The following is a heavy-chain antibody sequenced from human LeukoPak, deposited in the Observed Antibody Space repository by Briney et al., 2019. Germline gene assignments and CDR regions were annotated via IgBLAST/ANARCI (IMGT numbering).Heavy chain of an antibody. CDR3: ARHRAYDSGTYYRWFDP. Sequence: SETLSLTCTVSGGSISSFYRSWIRQPPGMGLEWIGYIHVNGDTNYNPSLKSRVTISVDTSKNQCSLKLTSVTAADTAVYYCARHRAYDSGTYYRWFDPWGWGTRVTVTS. CDR1: GGSISSFY. CDR2: IHVNGDT. D-gene: IGHD3-22*01. J-gene: IGHJ5*02. V-gene: IGHV4-59*08.